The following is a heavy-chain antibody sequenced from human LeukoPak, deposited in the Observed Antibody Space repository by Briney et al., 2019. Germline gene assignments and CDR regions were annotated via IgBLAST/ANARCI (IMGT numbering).Heavy chain of an antibody. Sequence: GGSLRLSCAASGFTFSSYAMSWVRQAPGKGLEWVSAIRDSGSSTHYADSVKGRFTISRDNSKNTLYLQMNSLRAEDTAVYYCARDWGYCSSTSCYFPPRGAWGQGTLVTVSS. CDR3: ARDWGYCSSTSCYFPPRGA. J-gene: IGHJ5*02. D-gene: IGHD2-2*01. CDR1: GFTFSSYA. V-gene: IGHV3-23*01. CDR2: IRDSGSST.